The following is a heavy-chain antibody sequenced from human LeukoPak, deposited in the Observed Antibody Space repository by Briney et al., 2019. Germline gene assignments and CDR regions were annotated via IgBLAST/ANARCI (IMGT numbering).Heavy chain of an antibody. CDR2: ISWNSGSI. CDR3: ARRGYSGYDLPYFDY. V-gene: IGHV3-9*01. CDR1: GFTFDGYA. Sequence: GGSLRLSCAASGFTFDGYAMHWVRQAPGKGLEWVSGISWNSGSIGYADSVKGRFTISRDNAKNSLYLQMNSLRAEDTALYYCARRGYSGYDLPYFDYWGQGTLVTVSS. J-gene: IGHJ4*02. D-gene: IGHD5-12*01.